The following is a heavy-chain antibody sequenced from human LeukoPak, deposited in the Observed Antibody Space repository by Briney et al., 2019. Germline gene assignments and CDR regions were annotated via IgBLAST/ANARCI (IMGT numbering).Heavy chain of an antibody. CDR1: GGSISSGGYY. V-gene: IGHV4-31*03. CDR3: ARGRISGSYHGAFDI. D-gene: IGHD1-26*01. J-gene: IGHJ3*02. Sequence: KPSETLSLTCTVSGGSISSGGYYWSWIRQHPGKGLEWIGYIYYSGSAYYNPSLKSRVTISVDTSKNQFSLKLSSVTAADTAVYYCARGRISGSYHGAFDIWGQGTMVTVSS. CDR2: IYYSGSA.